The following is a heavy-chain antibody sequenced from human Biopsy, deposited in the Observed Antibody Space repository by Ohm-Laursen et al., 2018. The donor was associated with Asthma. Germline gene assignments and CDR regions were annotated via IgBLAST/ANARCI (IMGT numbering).Heavy chain of an antibody. CDR2: GGSYYDGGLK. V-gene: IGHV3-30-3*01. D-gene: IGHD3-3*01. CDR3: ARDVMEWYLPAFDV. CDR1: GFTFRSYA. Sequence: SLRLSCAAPGFTFRSYAMHWVRQAPGKGLEWVAVGGSYYDGGLKYYADSVNGRFTVSRDDSKNTLYLQMNSLRPDDTAVYYCARDVMEWYLPAFDVWGQGTTVTVSS. J-gene: IGHJ6*02.